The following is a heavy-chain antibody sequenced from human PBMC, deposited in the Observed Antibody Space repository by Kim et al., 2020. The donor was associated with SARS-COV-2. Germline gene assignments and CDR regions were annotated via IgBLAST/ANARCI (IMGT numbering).Heavy chain of an antibody. J-gene: IGHJ4*02. D-gene: IGHD3-22*01. V-gene: IGHV3-30*18. CDR1: GFTFSSYG. CDR3: AKASYDSSGGLDY. CDR2: ISYDGSNK. Sequence: GGSLRLSCAASGFTFSSYGMHWVRQAPGKGLEWVAVISYDGSNKYYADSVKGRFTISRDNSKNMLYLQMNSLRAEDTAVYYCAKASYDSSGGLDYWGQGTLVTVSS.